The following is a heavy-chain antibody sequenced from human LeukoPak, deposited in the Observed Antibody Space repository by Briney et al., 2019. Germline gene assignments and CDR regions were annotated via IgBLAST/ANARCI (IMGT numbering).Heavy chain of an antibody. J-gene: IGHJ6*04. CDR1: GYTFTSYG. CDR2: ITAYNGNT. CDR3: ARDRSCSGGSCYPWSSYYYYYGMDV. D-gene: IGHD2-15*01. V-gene: IGHV1-18*04. Sequence: ASVKVSCTASGYTFTSYGISWVRQAPGQGLEWMGWITAYNGNTNYAQKLQGRVTMTTDTSTSTVYMELRSLRSDDTAVYYCARDRSCSGGSCYPWSSYYYYYGMDVWGKGTTVTVSS.